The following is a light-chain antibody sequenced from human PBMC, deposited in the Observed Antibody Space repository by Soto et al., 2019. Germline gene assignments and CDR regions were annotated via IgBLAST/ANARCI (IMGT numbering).Light chain of an antibody. V-gene: IGKV1-39*01. Sequence: DIQMTQSPSSLSASVGDRVTITCRASQRISNYLNWYQHKPGKAPRLLIYAASSLQSGVPSRFSGSGYGTDFTLTISSLQPEDFATYYCQQSYSTPDYTFGQGTKVEIK. CDR3: QQSYSTPDYT. CDR1: QRISNY. CDR2: AAS. J-gene: IGKJ2*01.